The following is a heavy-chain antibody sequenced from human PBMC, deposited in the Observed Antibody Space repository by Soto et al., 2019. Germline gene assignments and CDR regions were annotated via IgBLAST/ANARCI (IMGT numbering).Heavy chain of an antibody. J-gene: IGHJ4*02. CDR3: ARLGGYVSVGYYYLWDS. V-gene: IGHV4-39*01. Sequence: QLQLQESGPGLVKPSETLSLTCRVSDGSMNSDSSYWGRIRQPPGKGLEWIGGINHSGRTYHNLSLKGRVTMSVDASRNQFSLKLTSMTAADTAVYYCARLGGYVSVGYYYLWDSWGQGTLVTVSS. CDR1: DGSMNSDSSY. CDR2: INHSGRT. D-gene: IGHD3-22*01.